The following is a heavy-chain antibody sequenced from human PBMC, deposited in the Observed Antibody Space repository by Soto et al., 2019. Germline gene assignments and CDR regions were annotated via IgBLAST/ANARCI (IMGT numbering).Heavy chain of an antibody. D-gene: IGHD3-22*01. J-gene: IGHJ5*02. Sequence: EVQLLESGGGLVQPGGSLRLSCAASGFTFSSYAMSWVRQAPGQGLEWVSAISGSGGSTYYADSVKGRFTISRDNSKSTLYLQMSSLRAEDTAVYDCAKDRGSSGFPFDPWGQGTLVTVSS. CDR2: ISGSGGST. CDR3: AKDRGSSGFPFDP. CDR1: GFTFSSYA. V-gene: IGHV3-23*01.